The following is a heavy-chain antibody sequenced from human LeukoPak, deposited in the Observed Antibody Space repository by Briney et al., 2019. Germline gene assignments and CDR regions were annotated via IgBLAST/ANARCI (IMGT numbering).Heavy chain of an antibody. Sequence: GGSLRLSCAASGFTFSSYGMHWVRQAPGKGLEWVAFIRYDGSNKYYADSVKGRFTISRDNSKNTLYLQMNSLRAEDTAVYYCAKDPYYGSGSYRGYYFDHWGQGTLVTVSS. D-gene: IGHD3-10*01. V-gene: IGHV3-30*02. CDR2: IRYDGSNK. J-gene: IGHJ4*02. CDR3: AKDPYYGSGSYRGYYFDH. CDR1: GFTFSSYG.